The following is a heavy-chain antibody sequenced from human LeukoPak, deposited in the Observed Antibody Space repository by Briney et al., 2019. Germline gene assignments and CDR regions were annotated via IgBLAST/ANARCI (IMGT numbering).Heavy chain of an antibody. V-gene: IGHV3-33*01. CDR1: GFTFSTYA. J-gene: IGHJ4*02. D-gene: IGHD3-10*01. CDR3: ARDHHYTSGVSWFFDC. Sequence: PGGSLRLSCAASGFTFSTYAMHWVSQAPGKGLEWVAVIRHDGSDIYYSDSVKGRFTISRDNSKNTLFLQMNSLRAEDTAVYFCARDHHYTSGVSWFFDCWGQGALVSVSS. CDR2: IRHDGSDI.